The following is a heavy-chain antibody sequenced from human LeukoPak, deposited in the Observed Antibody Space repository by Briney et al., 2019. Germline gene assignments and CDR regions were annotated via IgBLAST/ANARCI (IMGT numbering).Heavy chain of an antibody. Sequence: GGSLRLSCAASGFTFSSYAMSWVRQAPGKGLEWVSAISGSGGSTYYADSVKGRFTISRDNSKNTLYLQMNSLRAEDTAAYYCAKDCPYYDFWSGYLDYFDYWGQGTLVTVSS. J-gene: IGHJ4*02. CDR2: ISGSGGST. CDR1: GFTFSSYA. V-gene: IGHV3-23*01. D-gene: IGHD3-3*01. CDR3: AKDCPYYDFWSGYLDYFDY.